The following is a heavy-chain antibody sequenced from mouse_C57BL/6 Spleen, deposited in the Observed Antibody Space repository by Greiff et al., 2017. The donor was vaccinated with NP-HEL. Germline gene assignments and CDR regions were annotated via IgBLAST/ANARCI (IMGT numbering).Heavy chain of an antibody. Sequence: EVQLVESGGGLVKPGGSLKLSCAASGFTFSSYAMSWVRQTPEKRLEWVATISDGGSYTYYPDNVKGRFTISRDNAKNNLYLQMSHLKSEDTAMYYCARDEGDGYYGYWYFDVWGTGTTVTVSS. V-gene: IGHV5-4*01. CDR1: GFTFSSYA. D-gene: IGHD2-3*01. CDR3: ARDEGDGYYGYWYFDV. J-gene: IGHJ1*03. CDR2: ISDGGSYT.